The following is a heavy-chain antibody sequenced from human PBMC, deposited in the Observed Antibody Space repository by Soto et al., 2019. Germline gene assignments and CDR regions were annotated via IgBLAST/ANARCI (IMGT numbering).Heavy chain of an antibody. CDR3: ASSWNDGGAFNI. CDR2: ISYRGST. J-gene: IGHJ3*02. CDR1: GGSISSSSYY. V-gene: IGHV4-39*01. Sequence: QLQLQESGPGLVKPSETLSLTCTVYGGSISSSSYYWGWLRQSPGKGLAWIGSISYRGSTYYNTSIKDRVTIPEDTSKNQFSLKLSPVTAGDTAVYYCASSWNDGGAFNIRGQGTMVTVST. D-gene: IGHD1-1*01.